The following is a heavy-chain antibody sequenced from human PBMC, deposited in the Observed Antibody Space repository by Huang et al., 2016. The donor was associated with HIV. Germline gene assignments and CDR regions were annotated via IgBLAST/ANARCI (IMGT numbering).Heavy chain of an antibody. CDR1: GGSFSSYS. CDR3: ASRRPRVRGGGGDFPS. V-gene: IGHV4-34*01. D-gene: IGHD3-10*01. Sequence: QVQLQQWGAGLLKPSETLSLTCAFYGGSFSSYSWSWIRQSPGTGLHWVGEIDHSGATAYNPSLQTGLTLSVDTSTNQFSLRLTSVTAADTAVYYWASRRPRVRGGGGDFPSWGQGTLVTVSS. J-gene: IGHJ4*02. CDR2: IDHSGAT.